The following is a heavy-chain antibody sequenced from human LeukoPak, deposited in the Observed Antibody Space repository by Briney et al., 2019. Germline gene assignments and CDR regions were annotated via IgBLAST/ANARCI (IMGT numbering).Heavy chain of an antibody. V-gene: IGHV3-48*01. CDR2: ISTGSAVI. CDR3: ARDVGYCSGGSCYRWFAS. D-gene: IGHD2-15*01. J-gene: IGHJ5*01. CDR1: GFTFSTYS. Sequence: PGKSLRLSCAASGFTFSTYSMSWVRQAPGKGLEWVSYISTGSAVIYYADSVKGRFTISRDDARNSVSLQMNSLRADDTAVYYCARDVGYCSGGSCYRWFASWGQGTLVTVSS.